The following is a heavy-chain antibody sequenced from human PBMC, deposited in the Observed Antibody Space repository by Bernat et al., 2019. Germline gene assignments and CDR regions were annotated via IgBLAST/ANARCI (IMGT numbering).Heavy chain of an antibody. V-gene: IGHV3-7*03. CDR2: INPHGSEK. J-gene: IGHJ4*02. CDR3: ARGRGPDY. Sequence: VQLVESGGGLVQPGGSLSLSCITSGFAFTTYWMTWVRQAPGKGLEWVANINPHGSEKYYVDSVRGRFTISRDNAKNSVFLEMNSLRAEDTAVYYCARGRGPDYWGQGTLVTVSS. CDR1: GFAFTTYW.